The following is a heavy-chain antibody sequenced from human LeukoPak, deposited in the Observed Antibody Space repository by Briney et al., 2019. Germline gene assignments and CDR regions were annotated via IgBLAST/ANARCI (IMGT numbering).Heavy chain of an antibody. V-gene: IGHV4-34*01. CDR3: ASPDSSGWYPLPYYYYYGMDV. Sequence: PSETLSLTCAVYGGSFSGYYWSWIRQPPGKGLEWIGSIYYSGSTYYNPSLKSRVTISVDTSKNQFSLKLSSVTAADTAVYYCASPDSSGWYPLPYYYYYGMDVWGQGTTVTVSS. CDR1: GGSFSGYY. D-gene: IGHD6-19*01. J-gene: IGHJ6*02. CDR2: IYYSGST.